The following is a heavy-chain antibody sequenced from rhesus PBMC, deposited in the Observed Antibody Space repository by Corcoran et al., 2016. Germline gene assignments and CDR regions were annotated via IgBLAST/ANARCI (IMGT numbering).Heavy chain of an antibody. Sequence: QVQLQESGPGLVKPSATLSLTCTVSGASISSYWWSWVRQPPGKGLEWMGEINGNTGNTNSNPARKSRCTSSKDASKKQFALKLTPVTAADTAVYHCTREKAASIDYWGQGVLVTASS. D-gene: IGHD6-31*01. CDR1: GASISSYW. J-gene: IGHJ4*01. CDR3: TREKAASIDY. CDR2: INGNTGNT. V-gene: IGHV4-80*01.